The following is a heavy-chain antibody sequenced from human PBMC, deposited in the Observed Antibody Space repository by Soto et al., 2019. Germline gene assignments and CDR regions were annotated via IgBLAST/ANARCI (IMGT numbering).Heavy chain of an antibody. CDR1: GGSVRAPDW. CDR2: VHISGHS. CDR3: ARVRQGCSANNCYFDP. J-gene: IGHJ5*01. V-gene: IGHV4-4*02. Sequence: SETLSLTCTLSGGSVRAPDWWNWVRQSPDKGLEWIAEVHISGHSNYNPSLRSRVSASIDSSKNQFYLNLNSVTAADTAIYYCARVRQGCSANNCYFDPWGQGTQVTVSS. D-gene: IGHD1-1*01.